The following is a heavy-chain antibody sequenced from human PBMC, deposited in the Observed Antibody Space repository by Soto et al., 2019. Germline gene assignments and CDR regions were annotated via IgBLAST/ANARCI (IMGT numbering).Heavy chain of an antibody. CDR1: GFTFRNYW. Sequence: GGSLRLSCAASGFTFRNYWRSWVRQAPGKGLEWVANIKQDGSEKYYVDSVKGRFTISRDNAKNSLYLQMNSLRAGDTAVYYCARGLCTNGVCHRSYYYYYGMDVWGQGTTVTVSS. CDR2: IKQDGSEK. J-gene: IGHJ6*02. CDR3: ARGLCTNGVCHRSYYYYYGMDV. V-gene: IGHV3-7*04. D-gene: IGHD2-8*01.